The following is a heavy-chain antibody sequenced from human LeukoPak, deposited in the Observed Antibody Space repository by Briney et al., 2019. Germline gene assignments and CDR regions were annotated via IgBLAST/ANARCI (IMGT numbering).Heavy chain of an antibody. J-gene: IGHJ4*02. CDR2: ISGSGGST. CDR1: GINLRSFA. D-gene: IGHD5-12*01. V-gene: IGHV3-23*01. CDR3: AKAGYGRDWRTGVDY. Sequence: GSLRLSLAASGINLRSFAISWVRQAPGKGLELVFTISGSGGSTYYADSVKGRFTISRDNSKNTLYLQMNSLRAEDTAVYYCAKAGYGRDWRTGVDYWGQGTLVTVSS.